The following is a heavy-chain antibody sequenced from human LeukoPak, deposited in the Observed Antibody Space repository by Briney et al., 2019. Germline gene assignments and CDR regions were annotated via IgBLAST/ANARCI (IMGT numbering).Heavy chain of an antibody. V-gene: IGHV4-30-4*01. CDR2: IYYSGST. Sequence: SETLSLTCTVSGVSISSGDYYWSWIRQPPGKGLEWIGYIYYSGSTYYNPSLKSRVTISVDTSKNQFSLKLSSVTAADTAVYYCAREANCGGDCYNLDYWGQGTLVTVSS. CDR3: AREANCGGDCYNLDY. D-gene: IGHD2-21*02. CDR1: GVSISSGDYY. J-gene: IGHJ4*02.